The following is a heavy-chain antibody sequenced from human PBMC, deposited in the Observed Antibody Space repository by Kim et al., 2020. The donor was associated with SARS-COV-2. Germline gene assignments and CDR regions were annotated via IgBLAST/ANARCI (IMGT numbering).Heavy chain of an antibody. CDR2: ISYDGSNK. J-gene: IGHJ4*02. CDR3: ARETSIAVAFDY. D-gene: IGHD6-19*01. V-gene: IGHV3-30*03. Sequence: GGSLRLSCAASGFTFSSYGMHWVRQAPGKGLEWVAVISYDGSNKYYADSVKGRFTISRDNSKNTLYLQMNSLRAEDTAVYYCARETSIAVAFDYWGQGTL. CDR1: GFTFSSYG.